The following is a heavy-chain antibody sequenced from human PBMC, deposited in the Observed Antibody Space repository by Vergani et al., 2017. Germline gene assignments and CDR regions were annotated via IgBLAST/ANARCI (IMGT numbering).Heavy chain of an antibody. CDR2: ISYDGSNK. Sequence: VQLVESGGGVVQPGRSLRLSCAASGFTFSSYAMHWVRQAPGKGLEWVAVISYDGSNKYYADSVKGRFTISRDNSKNTLYLQMNSLRAEDTAVYYCARVGYTGGPLWGQGTLVTVSS. J-gene: IGHJ4*02. CDR1: GFTFSSYA. V-gene: IGHV3-30*01. D-gene: IGHD5-12*01. CDR3: ARVGYTGGPL.